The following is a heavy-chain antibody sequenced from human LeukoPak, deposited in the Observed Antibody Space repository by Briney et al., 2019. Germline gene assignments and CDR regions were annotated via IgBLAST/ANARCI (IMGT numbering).Heavy chain of an antibody. CDR3: AREGGYKYRDWYFDL. D-gene: IGHD5-24*01. V-gene: IGHV4-59*01. CDR1: GGSISSYY. Sequence: SEILSLTCSVSGGSISSYYWSWIRQPPGKGLEWIGYIYYYGRTHYNPSLESRVTISVDTSKNQFSLKLSSVTAADTAVYYCAREGGYKYRDWYFDLWGRGTLVTVSS. J-gene: IGHJ2*01. CDR2: IYYYGRT.